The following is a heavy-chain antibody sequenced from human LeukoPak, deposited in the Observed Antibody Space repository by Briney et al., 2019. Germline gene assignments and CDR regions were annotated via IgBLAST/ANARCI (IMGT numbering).Heavy chain of an antibody. CDR3: ERAAAAGPYYYYGMDV. J-gene: IGHJ6*02. D-gene: IGHD6-13*01. V-gene: IGHV1-69*04. CDR1: GGTFSSYA. Sequence: SVKVSCKASGGTFSSYAISWVRQAPGQGLEWMGRIIPILGIANYAQKFQGRVTITADKSTSTAYMELSSLRSEDTAVYYCERAAAAGPYYYYGMDVWGQGTTVTVSS. CDR2: IIPILGIA.